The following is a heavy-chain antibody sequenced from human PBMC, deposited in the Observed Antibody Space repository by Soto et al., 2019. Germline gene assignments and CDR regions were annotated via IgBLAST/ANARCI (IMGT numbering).Heavy chain of an antibody. CDR2: INPNSGGT. D-gene: IGHD2-15*01. Sequence: QVQLVQSGAEVKKPGASVKVSCKASGYTFTGYYMHWVRQAPGQGLEWMGWINPNSGGTNYAQEFQGRVTMTRDTSISTAYMELSRLRSDDTAVYYCARGRFSGCSGGSCYFYYYYGMDVWGQGTTVTVSS. CDR3: ARGRFSGCSGGSCYFYYYYGMDV. J-gene: IGHJ6*02. V-gene: IGHV1-2*02. CDR1: GYTFTGYY.